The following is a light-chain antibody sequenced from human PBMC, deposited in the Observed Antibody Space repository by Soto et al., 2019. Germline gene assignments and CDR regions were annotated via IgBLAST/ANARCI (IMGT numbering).Light chain of an antibody. Sequence: QSALTQPASVSGSPGQSITISCTGTSSDVGGYKFVSWYQQHPGKVPRLMIYEVSNRPSGVSNRFSSSKSGNTASLTISGLQAEDEADYYCSSYTTSSTLEVFGPGTKVTVL. CDR1: SSDVGGYKF. CDR2: EVS. J-gene: IGLJ1*01. V-gene: IGLV2-14*01. CDR3: SSYTTSSTLEV.